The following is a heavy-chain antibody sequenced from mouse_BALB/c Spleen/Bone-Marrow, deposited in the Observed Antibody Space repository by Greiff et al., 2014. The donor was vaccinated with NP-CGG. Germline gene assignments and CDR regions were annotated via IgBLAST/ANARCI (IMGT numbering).Heavy chain of an antibody. J-gene: IGHJ4*01. CDR2: IDPANGNT. V-gene: IGHV14-3*02. CDR3: AREVDYARDY. Sequence: VQLQQSGAELVKPGASVKLSCTASGFNIKDTYMQWVKQRPEQGLEWIGRIDPANGNTKYDPKFQGKATITADTSSNTAYLQLSSLTSEDTAVYYFAREVDYARDYCGQPTPVSAAS. CDR1: GFNIKDTY.